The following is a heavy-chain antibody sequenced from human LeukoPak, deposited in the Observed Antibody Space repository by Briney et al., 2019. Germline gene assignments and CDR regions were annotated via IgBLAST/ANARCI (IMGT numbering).Heavy chain of an antibody. V-gene: IGHV5-51*01. CDR1: GYXFTTYW. CDR2: IYPGDSDT. Sequence: GESLKISCNGSGYXFTTYWIGWVRQMPGRGLEWMGIIYPGDSDTRYSPSFQGQVTISADKSISTAYLQWSSLKASDTAMYYCARQFRDSSGYYSYYFDYWGQGTLVTVSS. J-gene: IGHJ4*02. D-gene: IGHD3-22*01. CDR3: ARQFRDSSGYYSYYFDY.